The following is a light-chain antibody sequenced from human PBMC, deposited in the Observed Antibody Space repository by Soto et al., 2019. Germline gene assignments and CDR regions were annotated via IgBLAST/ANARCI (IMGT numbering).Light chain of an antibody. CDR1: QSLLHSNGYDY. Sequence: DIVMTQSPLSLPVTPGEPASISCRSSQSLLHSNGYDYLDWYLQKPGQSPQLLIYLGSNRASGVPDRFSGSGSGTDFTLKISREEAEDVGVYYCMQALQTPGTFGGGTKVEIK. V-gene: IGKV2-28*01. CDR2: LGS. J-gene: IGKJ4*01. CDR3: MQALQTPGT.